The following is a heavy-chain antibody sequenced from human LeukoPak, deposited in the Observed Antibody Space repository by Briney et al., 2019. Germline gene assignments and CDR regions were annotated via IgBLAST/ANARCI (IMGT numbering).Heavy chain of an antibody. V-gene: IGHV3-49*03. CDR3: TRDRGAYNLYDY. J-gene: IGHJ4*02. Sequence: GGSLRLSCTASGFTFGDYAISWIRQAPGKGLEWVGFIRSKAYGETADYAASVKGRFTISRDDSKAIAYLQMNSLKTEDTAVYHCTRDRGAYNLYDYWGQGTLVTVSS. CDR1: GFTFGDYA. D-gene: IGHD1-1*01. CDR2: IRSKAYGETA.